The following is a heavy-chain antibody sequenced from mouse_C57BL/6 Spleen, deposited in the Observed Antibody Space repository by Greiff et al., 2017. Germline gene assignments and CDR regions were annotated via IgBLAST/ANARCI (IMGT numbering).Heavy chain of an antibody. CDR2: IHPNSGST. J-gene: IGHJ2*01. CDR1: GYTFTSYW. Sequence: QVQLKQSGAELVKPGASVKLSCKASGYTFTSYWMHWVKQRPGQGLEWIGMIHPNSGSTNYNEKFKSKATLTVDKSSSTAYMQLSSLTSEDSAVYYCARWGGFTGYFDYWGQGTTLTVSS. CDR3: ARWGGFTGYFDY. V-gene: IGHV1-64*01.